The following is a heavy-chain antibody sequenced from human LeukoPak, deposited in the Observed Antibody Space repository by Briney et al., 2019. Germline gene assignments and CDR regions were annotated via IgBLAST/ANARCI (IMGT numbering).Heavy chain of an antibody. Sequence: SETLSLTCTVSGGSISSYYWSWIRQPPGKGLEWIGYIYYSGSTNYNPSLKSRVTISVDTSKNQFSLKLSSVTAADTAVYYCARDVWSSRNAFDIWGQGTMVTVSS. D-gene: IGHD3-3*01. CDR2: IYYSGST. CDR1: GGSISSYY. CDR3: ARDVWSSRNAFDI. V-gene: IGHV4-59*12. J-gene: IGHJ3*02.